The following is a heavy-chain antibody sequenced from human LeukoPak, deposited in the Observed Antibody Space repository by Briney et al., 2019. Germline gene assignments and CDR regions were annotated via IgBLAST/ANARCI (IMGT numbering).Heavy chain of an antibody. Sequence: GGSLRLSCAASGFTFDDYAMHWVRQAPGKGLEWVSGISWNGGSIGYADSVKGRFTISRDNAKNSLYLQMNSLRAEDTAVYYCARDNQVVPAGPYYYYMDVWGKGTTVTVSS. CDR2: ISWNGGSI. D-gene: IGHD2-2*01. CDR3: ARDNQVVPAGPYYYYMDV. J-gene: IGHJ6*03. V-gene: IGHV3-9*01. CDR1: GFTFDDYA.